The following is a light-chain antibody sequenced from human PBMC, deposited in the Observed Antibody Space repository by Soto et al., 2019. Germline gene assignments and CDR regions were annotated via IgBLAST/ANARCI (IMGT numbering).Light chain of an antibody. V-gene: IGLV2-11*01. Sequence: QSALTQPRSVSGSPGQSVTISCTGTSSDVGGYNYVSWYQQHPGKAPKFMIYDVNKRPSGVPDRFSGSKSGNTASLTISGLQAEDEADYHCCSYGGRYNVVCGGGTKLTVL. CDR1: SSDVGGYNY. CDR3: CSYGGRYNVV. CDR2: DVN. J-gene: IGLJ2*01.